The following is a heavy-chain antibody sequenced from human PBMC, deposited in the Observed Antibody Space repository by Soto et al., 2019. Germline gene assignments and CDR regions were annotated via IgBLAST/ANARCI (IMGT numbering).Heavy chain of an antibody. CDR3: ARGPRSSGVRY. V-gene: IGHV4-34*01. Sequence: QVRLQQLGAGLLKPSETLSLTCAVYGGSFSGYYWSWIRQPPGKGLEWIGEINHSGSTNYNPSLKSRVTISVDTSKNQFSLKLSSVTAADTAVYYCARGPRSSGVRYWGQGTLVTVSS. CDR2: INHSGST. D-gene: IGHD6-19*01. CDR1: GGSFSGYY. J-gene: IGHJ4*02.